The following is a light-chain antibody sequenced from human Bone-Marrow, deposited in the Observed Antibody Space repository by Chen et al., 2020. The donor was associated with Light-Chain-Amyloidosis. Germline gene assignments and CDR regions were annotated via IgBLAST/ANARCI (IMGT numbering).Light chain of an antibody. Sequence: SALTQPASVSGSPGQSITIPCTGTSSDVGGGNHVSWYQQHPDNAPKLMIYEVTNRPSWVPDRFAGSTSDNTASLTISGLQTEDEADYFCSSYTITNTLVFGSGTRVTVL. CDR1: SSDVGGGNH. V-gene: IGLV2-14*01. CDR3: SSYTITNTLV. CDR2: EVT. J-gene: IGLJ1*01.